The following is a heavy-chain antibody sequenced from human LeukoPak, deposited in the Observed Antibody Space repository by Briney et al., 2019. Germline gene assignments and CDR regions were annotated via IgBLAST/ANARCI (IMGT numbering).Heavy chain of an antibody. CDR3: ARVRYSSGWTCDPGHFDY. D-gene: IGHD6-19*01. CDR2: TYYRSKWYN. V-gene: IGHV6-1*01. CDR1: GDSVSSNSAA. J-gene: IGHJ4*02. Sequence: SQTLSLTCAISGDSVSSNSAAWNWIRQSPSRGLEWLGRTYYRSKWYNDYAVSVKSRITINPDTPKNQFSLQLNSVTPEDTAVYYCARVRYSSGWTCDPGHFDYWGQGTLVTVSS.